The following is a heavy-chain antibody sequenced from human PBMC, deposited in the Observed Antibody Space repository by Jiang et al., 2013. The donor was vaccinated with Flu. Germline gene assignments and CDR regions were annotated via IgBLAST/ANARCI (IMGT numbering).Heavy chain of an antibody. CDR1: GFTFSSYA. D-gene: IGHD1-26*01. V-gene: IGHV3-30-3*01. CDR2: ISYDGSNK. Sequence: RLSCAASGFTFSSYAMHWVRQAPGKGLEWVAVISYDGSNKYYADSVKGRFTISRDNSKNTLYLQMNSLRAEDTAVYYCARSRHGSGSYYLLRDPDAFDIWGQGTMVTVSS. CDR3: ARSRHGSGSYYLLRDPDAFDI. J-gene: IGHJ3*02.